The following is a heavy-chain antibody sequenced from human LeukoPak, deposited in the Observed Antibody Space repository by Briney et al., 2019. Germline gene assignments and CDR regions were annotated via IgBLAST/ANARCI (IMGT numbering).Heavy chain of an antibody. CDR3: ARSYGSGGEGELDY. D-gene: IGHD3-10*01. V-gene: IGHV4-61*02. CDR2: IYTSGST. J-gene: IGHJ4*02. Sequence: KPSETLSLTCTVSGGSISSGSYYWSWIRQPAGKGLERIGRIYTSGSTNYNPSLKSRVTISVDTSKNQFSLKLTSVTASDTAVYYCARSYGSGGEGELDYWGQGTLVTVSS. CDR1: GGSISSGSYY.